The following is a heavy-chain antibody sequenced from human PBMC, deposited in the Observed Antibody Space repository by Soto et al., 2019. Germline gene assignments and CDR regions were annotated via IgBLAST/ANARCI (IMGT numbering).Heavy chain of an antibody. CDR3: ATAAGQTYEPGRIDFDY. J-gene: IGHJ4*02. D-gene: IGHD6-13*01. CDR2: ISWNSGSI. Sequence: SLRLSCAASGFTFDDYGMHWVRQAPGKGLEWVSGISWNSGSIRYADSVKGRFTISRDNVKNSLSLQMNSLRAEDTALYYCATAAGQTYEPGRIDFDYWGQGTLVTVS. CDR1: GFTFDDYG. V-gene: IGHV3-9*01.